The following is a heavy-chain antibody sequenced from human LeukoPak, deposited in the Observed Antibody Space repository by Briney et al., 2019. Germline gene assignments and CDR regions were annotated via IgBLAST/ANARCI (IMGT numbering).Heavy chain of an antibody. CDR2: ISGSGGST. J-gene: IGHJ3*02. V-gene: IGHV3-23*01. CDR3: AKGGRHCLACDAFDI. D-gene: IGHD5/OR15-5a*01. Sequence: GGSLRLSCAASGFTFSSYAMSWVRQAPGRGLEWVSAISGSGGSTYYADSVKGRFTISRDNSKNTLYLQMNSLRAEDTAVYYCAKGGRHCLACDAFDIRGQGTMVTVSS. CDR1: GFTFSSYA.